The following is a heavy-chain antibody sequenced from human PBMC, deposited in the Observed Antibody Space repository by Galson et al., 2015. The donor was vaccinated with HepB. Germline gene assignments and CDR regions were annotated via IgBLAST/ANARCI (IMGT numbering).Heavy chain of an antibody. Sequence: CAISGDSVSSNSAAWNWIRQSPSRGLEWLGATYYRSKWYNVYAASVQSRIIISPDTSKNQFSLQLNSVAPEDTAVYYCVRGQADAGSDRIYGMDVWGQGTTVTVSS. V-gene: IGHV6-1*01. D-gene: IGHD3-16*02. CDR3: VRGQADAGSDRIYGMDV. CDR1: GDSVSSNSAA. J-gene: IGHJ6*02. CDR2: TYYRSKWYN.